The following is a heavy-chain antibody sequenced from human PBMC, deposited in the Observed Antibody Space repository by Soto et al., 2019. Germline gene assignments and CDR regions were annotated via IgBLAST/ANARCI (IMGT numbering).Heavy chain of an antibody. Sequence: GASVKVCCKAARYPLTSYDIFLVRQSPGQGLEWIGWIKTASGDTHYAQNFQGRVTMTRDTSTSTAYMELNNLVSDDTAVYYCARRSSIYLNEVIYDPWGQGTMVTVSS. CDR1: RYPLTSYD. CDR2: IKTASGDT. D-gene: IGHD2-2*01. CDR3: ARRSSIYLNEVIYDP. V-gene: IGHV1-2*02. J-gene: IGHJ5*02.